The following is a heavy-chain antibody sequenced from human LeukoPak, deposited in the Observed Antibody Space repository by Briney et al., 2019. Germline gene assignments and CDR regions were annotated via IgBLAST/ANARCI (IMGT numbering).Heavy chain of an antibody. CDR3: ARVYNRFCSGGSCYSFAFDI. Sequence: ASVKVSCKASGYTFTGYYMHWVRQAPGQGLEWMGWINPNSGGTNYAQKFQGRVTITADKSTSTAYMELSSLRSENTAVYYCARVYNRFCSGGSCYSFAFDIWGQGTMVTVSS. D-gene: IGHD2-15*01. CDR2: INPNSGGT. J-gene: IGHJ3*02. V-gene: IGHV1-2*02. CDR1: GYTFTGYY.